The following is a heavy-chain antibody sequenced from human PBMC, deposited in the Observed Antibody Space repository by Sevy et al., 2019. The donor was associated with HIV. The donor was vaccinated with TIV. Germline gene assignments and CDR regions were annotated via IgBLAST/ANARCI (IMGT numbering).Heavy chain of an antibody. V-gene: IGHV4-61*01. CDR2: IYYSGST. Sequence: SETLSLTCTVSGGSVSSGSYYWSWIRQLPGKGLEWIGYIYYSGSTNYNPSLKSRVTISVDTSKNQFSLKLSSVTAAETAVYYCAREIPDYSKGGRDWFDPWGQGTLVTVSS. CDR1: GGSVSSGSYY. CDR3: AREIPDYSKGGRDWFDP. J-gene: IGHJ5*02. D-gene: IGHD4-4*01.